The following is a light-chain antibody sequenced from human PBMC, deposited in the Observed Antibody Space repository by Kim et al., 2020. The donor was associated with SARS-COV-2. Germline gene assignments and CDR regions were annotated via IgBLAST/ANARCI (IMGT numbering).Light chain of an antibody. CDR2: YDS. Sequence: SYELTQPPSVSVAPGKTARITCGGNNIGSKSVHWYQQKPGQAPVLVIYYDSDRPSGSPERFSGSNSGNTATLTISRVEAGDEADYYCQVWDRSSDHLWVF. CDR3: QVWDRSSDHLWV. CDR1: NIGSKS. V-gene: IGLV3-21*04. J-gene: IGLJ3*02.